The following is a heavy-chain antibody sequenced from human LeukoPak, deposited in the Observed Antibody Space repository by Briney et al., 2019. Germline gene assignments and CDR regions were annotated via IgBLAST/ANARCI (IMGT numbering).Heavy chain of an antibody. CDR2: ISYDGSNK. V-gene: IGHV3-30*18. D-gene: IGHD5-18*01. CDR3: AKDDSYGLDY. Sequence: PGRSLRLSCAASGFTFSSYGMHWVRQAPGKGLEWVAVISYDGSNKYYADSVKGRFTISRDNSKSTLYLQMNSLRAEDTAVYYCAKDDSYGLDYWGQGTLVTVSS. CDR1: GFTFSSYG. J-gene: IGHJ4*02.